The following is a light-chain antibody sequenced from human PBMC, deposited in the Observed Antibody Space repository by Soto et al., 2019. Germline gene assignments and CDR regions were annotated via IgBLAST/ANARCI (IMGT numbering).Light chain of an antibody. CDR2: EAS. V-gene: IGKV1-39*01. CDR3: QQSYGSPPFT. J-gene: IGKJ3*01. Sequence: IQVTQSPSSLSASVGDRVTITCRASQGITSYLAWYQQKPGKAPKLLTYEASTLESGVPSRFSGSGSGTDFTLTISSLQPEDSATYYCQQSYGSPPFTFGPGTKVDIK. CDR1: QGITSY.